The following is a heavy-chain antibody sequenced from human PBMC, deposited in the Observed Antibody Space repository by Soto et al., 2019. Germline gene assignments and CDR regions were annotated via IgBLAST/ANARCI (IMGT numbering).Heavy chain of an antibody. Sequence: GVSVKVSCKASGGTFSSYAISWVRQAPGQGLEWMGGIIPIFGTANYAQKFQGRVTITADESTSTAYMELSSLRSEYTAVYYCATFFPRGYYYDSSGYFGDAFDIWGQGTMVTV. CDR2: IIPIFGTA. CDR1: GGTFSSYA. V-gene: IGHV1-69*13. CDR3: ATFFPRGYYYDSSGYFGDAFDI. D-gene: IGHD3-22*01. J-gene: IGHJ3*02.